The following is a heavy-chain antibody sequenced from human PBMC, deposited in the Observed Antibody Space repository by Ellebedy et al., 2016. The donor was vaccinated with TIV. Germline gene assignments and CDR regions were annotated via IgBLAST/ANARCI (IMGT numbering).Heavy chain of an antibody. CDR3: ARHLACTSTSCSRDFGH. Sequence: AASVKVSCKTSGYTFISYGISWVRQAPGQGPEWMGWINPNSGVTHYAQKFQGRVTMTRDTSINTGYMELTSLTSDDTAVYYCARHLACTSTSCSRDFGHWGQGTLVTVSS. CDR1: GYTFISYG. V-gene: IGHV1-2*02. J-gene: IGHJ4*02. CDR2: INPNSGVT. D-gene: IGHD2-2*01.